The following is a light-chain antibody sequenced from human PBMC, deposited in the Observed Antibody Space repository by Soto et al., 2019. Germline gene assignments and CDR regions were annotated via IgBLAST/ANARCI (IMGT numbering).Light chain of an antibody. CDR1: TRDLAGYNY. CDR2: QFT. V-gene: IGLV2-14*01. CDR3: TSFSSSTSLYV. J-gene: IGLJ1*01. Sequence: QSALTQPAPVSGSLGQSITISCTGTTRDLAGYNYISWYQPLPGKAPKLMIYQFTIRPSGISNRFSRSKSGNTASLTISGLQAEDEADYYCTSFSSSTSLYVFGTGTKVTVL.